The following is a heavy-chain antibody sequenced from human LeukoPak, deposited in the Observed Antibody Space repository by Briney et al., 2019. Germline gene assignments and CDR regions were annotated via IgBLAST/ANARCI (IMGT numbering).Heavy chain of an antibody. CDR1: GGSITNYY. CDR2: ISYNGNT. J-gene: IGHJ4*02. D-gene: IGHD4-11*01. CDR3: SRAPFSNPEF. V-gene: IGHV4-59*01. Sequence: SETLSLTCTVSGGSITNYYWTWIRQPPGEGLEWIGYISYNGNTNYNPSLKSRVTISIDTSKNQFSLRLSPVTAADTAVYYCSRAPFSNPEFWGQGTLVTVSS.